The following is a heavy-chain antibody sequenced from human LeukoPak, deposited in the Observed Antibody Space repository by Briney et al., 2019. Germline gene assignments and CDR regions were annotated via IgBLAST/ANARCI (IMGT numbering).Heavy chain of an antibody. D-gene: IGHD1-26*01. Sequence: ASVKVSCKASGGTFSSYAISWVRQAPGQGLEWMGGIIPIFGTANYAQKFQGRVTITADESTSTAYMELSSLRSEDTAVYYCARDILGTAERAFDIWGQGTMVTVSS. CDR2: IIPIFGTA. J-gene: IGHJ3*02. CDR1: GGTFSSYA. CDR3: ARDILGTAERAFDI. V-gene: IGHV1-69*13.